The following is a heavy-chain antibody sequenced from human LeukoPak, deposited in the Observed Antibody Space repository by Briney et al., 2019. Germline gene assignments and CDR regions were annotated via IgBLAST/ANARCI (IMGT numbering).Heavy chain of an antibody. J-gene: IGHJ3*02. CDR1: GYTFTSYY. D-gene: IGHD3-22*01. V-gene: IGHV1-46*01. CDR2: INPSGGST. CDR3: ARDGGPEYYYDTEHDAFDI. Sequence: GASVKVSCKASGYTFTSYYMHWVRQAPGQGLEWMGIINPSGGSTSYAQKFQGRVTMTRDTSTGTVYMELSSLRSEDTAVYYCARDGGPEYYYDTEHDAFDIWGQGTMVTVSS.